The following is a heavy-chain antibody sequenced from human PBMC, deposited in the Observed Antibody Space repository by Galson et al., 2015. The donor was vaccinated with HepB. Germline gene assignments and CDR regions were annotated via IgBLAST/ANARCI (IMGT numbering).Heavy chain of an antibody. V-gene: IGHV3-21*01. J-gene: IGHJ4*02. D-gene: IGHD6-19*01. CDR3: ARAPPESGYSSGWLLDY. CDR1: GFTFSSYS. CDR2: ISSSSSYI. Sequence: LRLSCAASGFTFSSYSMNWVRQAPGKGLEWVSSISSSSSYIYYADSVKGRFTISRDNAKNSLYLQMNSLRAEDTAVYYCARAPPESGYSSGWLLDYWGQGTLVTVSS.